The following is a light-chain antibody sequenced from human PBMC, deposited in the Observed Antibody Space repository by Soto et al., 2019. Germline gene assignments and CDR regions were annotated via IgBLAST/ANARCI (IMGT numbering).Light chain of an antibody. Sequence: IVMTQSPATLSVSPGDRATLSCRASQNINNNLAWYQQKPGQAPRLLIYRASTRDAGIPARFSGSGSGTEFTLTISSLQAEDFAVYYCQQYHNWPRTFGQGTKVDIK. CDR2: RAS. CDR1: QNINNN. CDR3: QQYHNWPRT. V-gene: IGKV3D-15*01. J-gene: IGKJ1*01.